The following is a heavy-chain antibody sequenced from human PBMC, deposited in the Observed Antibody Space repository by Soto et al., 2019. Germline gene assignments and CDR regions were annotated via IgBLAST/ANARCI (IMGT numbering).Heavy chain of an antibody. CDR1: GFTFSSYG. V-gene: IGHV3-30*18. CDR2: ISYDGSNK. Sequence: GGSLRLSCAASGFTFSSYGMHWVRQAPGKGLEWVAVISYDGSNKYYADSVKGRFTISRDNSKNTLYLQMNSLRAEDTAVYYCAKDAAREWLVHLFYYGMDVWGQGTTVTVSS. J-gene: IGHJ6*02. D-gene: IGHD6-19*01. CDR3: AKDAAREWLVHLFYYGMDV.